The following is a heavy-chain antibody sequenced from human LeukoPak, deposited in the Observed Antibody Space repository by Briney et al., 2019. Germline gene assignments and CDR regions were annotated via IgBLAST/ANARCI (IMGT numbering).Heavy chain of an antibody. V-gene: IGHV3-7*05. CDR2: IKQDGSEK. CDR1: GFTFSNYW. J-gene: IGHJ5*02. Sequence: GWSLRLSCAASGFTFSNYWMIWVRQAPGKGLAWVGNIKQDGSEKRYADSVRGRFSISRDNAQTSLYLQMNSLRAEDTAVYYCARASDPWLQLTWGQGTLVTVSS. D-gene: IGHD5-24*01. CDR3: ARASDPWLQLT.